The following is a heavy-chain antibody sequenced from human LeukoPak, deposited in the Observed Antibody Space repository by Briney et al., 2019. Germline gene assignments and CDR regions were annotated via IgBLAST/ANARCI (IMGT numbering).Heavy chain of an antibody. V-gene: IGHV1-18*01. CDR2: ISTYNANT. CDR1: GYSFTSYV. J-gene: IGHJ4*02. D-gene: IGHD2-8*01. Sequence: ASVKVSCKASGYSFTSYVISWVRQAPGQGLEWMGWISTYNANTNYALKLQGRVTLTTDTSTSTAYMELKSLRSDDTAAYYCAREECSIGVCYPSGYWGQGTLVTVSS. CDR3: AREECSIGVCYPSGY.